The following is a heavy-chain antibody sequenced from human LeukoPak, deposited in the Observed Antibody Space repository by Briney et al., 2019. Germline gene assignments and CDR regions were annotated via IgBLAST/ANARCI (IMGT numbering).Heavy chain of an antibody. J-gene: IGHJ4*02. Sequence: GGSLRLSCAASGFTFSSYGMHGVRQAPGKGLEWVAVISYDGSNKYYADSVKGRFTISRDNSKNTLYLQMNSLRAEDTAVYYCARVATGSSWYSPFDYWGQGTLVTVSS. CDR3: ARVATGSSWYSPFDY. V-gene: IGHV3-30*03. D-gene: IGHD6-13*01. CDR1: GFTFSSYG. CDR2: ISYDGSNK.